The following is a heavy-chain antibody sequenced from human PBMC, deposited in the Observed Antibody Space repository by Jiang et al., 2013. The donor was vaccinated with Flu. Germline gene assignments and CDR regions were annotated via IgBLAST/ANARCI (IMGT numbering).Heavy chain of an antibody. V-gene: IGHV4-34*01. Sequence: SWIRQPPREGSWSGLGKVDDSGTTNSNPTLKSRVTTSVDTSKNQFSLRLRSVTAADTAVYYCARGPYESGSYYNNGFDIWGQGTMVSVSS. D-gene: IGHD3-10*01. CDR2: VDDSGTT. J-gene: IGHJ3*02. CDR3: ARGPYESGSYYNNGFDI.